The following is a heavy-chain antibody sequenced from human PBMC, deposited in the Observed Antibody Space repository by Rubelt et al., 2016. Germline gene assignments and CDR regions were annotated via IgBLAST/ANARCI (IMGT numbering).Heavy chain of an antibody. J-gene: IGHJ4*02. D-gene: IGHD4-17*01. CDR3: ARREDYGDSYFDY. CDR2: IYYSGST. V-gene: IGHV4-59*08. CDR1: GGSISSYY. Sequence: QVQLQESGPGLVKPSETLSLTCTVSGGSISSYYWSWIRQPPGKGLEWIGYIYYSGSTNYNPSPKSRVTISGDTSKNQFSLRLSCVTAADTAVYYCARREDYGDSYFDYWGQGTLVTVSS.